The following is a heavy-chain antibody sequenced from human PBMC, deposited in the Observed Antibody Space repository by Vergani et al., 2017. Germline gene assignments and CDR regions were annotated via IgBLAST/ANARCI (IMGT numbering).Heavy chain of an antibody. CDR1: GFMVTTYY. J-gene: IGHJ4*01. Sequence: EVELLESGGGLAQPGGSLRVSCSASGFMVTTYYMSWVRQAPGKGLEWVSVIKSDGRTSYAESVRGRFTISRDTSRNAVYLQMNILRVEDTGVYYCTRSECSGTTCYGHYFDLWGHGILVTVSS. V-gene: IGHV3-66*02. CDR2: IKSDGRT. D-gene: IGHD2-15*01. CDR3: TRSECSGTTCYGHYFDL.